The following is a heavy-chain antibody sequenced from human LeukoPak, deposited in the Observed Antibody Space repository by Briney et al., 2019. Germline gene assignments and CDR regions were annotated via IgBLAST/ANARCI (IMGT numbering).Heavy chain of an antibody. Sequence: PGGSLRLSCVVSGFTFSSYSMNWVRQPPGKGLEWIGHIHYSGRTNYNPSLRSRVTISVDTSKNQFSLKLTSVTAADTAVYYCAKHEGTAGPFDSWGQGTLVTVSS. V-gene: IGHV4-59*08. CDR1: GFTFSSYS. CDR2: IHYSGRT. CDR3: AKHEGTAGPFDS. J-gene: IGHJ4*02. D-gene: IGHD6-13*01.